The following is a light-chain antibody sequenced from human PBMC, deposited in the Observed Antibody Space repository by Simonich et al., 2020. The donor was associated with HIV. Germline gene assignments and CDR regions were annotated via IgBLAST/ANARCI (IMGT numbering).Light chain of an antibody. Sequence: NFMLTQPHSVSESPGKTVTISCTRSGGSIASNYVQWYQQRPGSAPTTVIYENNHRPSGVPDRFSGSIDSSSNSASLTISGLKTEDEADYYCQSYDSSIPVVFGGGTKLTVL. V-gene: IGLV6-57*03. CDR2: ENN. CDR3: QSYDSSIPVV. J-gene: IGLJ2*01. CDR1: GGSIASNY.